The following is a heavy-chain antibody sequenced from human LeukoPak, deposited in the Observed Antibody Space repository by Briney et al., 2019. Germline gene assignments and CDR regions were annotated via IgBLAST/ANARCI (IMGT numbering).Heavy chain of an antibody. CDR1: GGTFSSYA. Sequence: ASVKVSCKASGGTFSSYAISWVRQAPGQGLEWMGRIIPILGIANYAQKFQGRVTITADKSTSTAYMELSSLRSEDTAVYYCASPKPGGGSNYFDYWGQGTLVTVSS. V-gene: IGHV1-69*04. J-gene: IGHJ4*02. D-gene: IGHD3-16*01. CDR3: ASPKPGGGSNYFDY. CDR2: IIPILGIA.